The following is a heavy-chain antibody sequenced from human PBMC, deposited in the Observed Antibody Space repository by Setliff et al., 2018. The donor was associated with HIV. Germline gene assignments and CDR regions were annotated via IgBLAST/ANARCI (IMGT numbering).Heavy chain of an antibody. Sequence: ASVKVSCKASGYTFTTYATHWVRQAPGQRLEWMGWINAGNGNTKYSQKFQGRVTITRDTSASTAYMEMSSLSSEDKGIYFCANGGSWGQFDHWGQGTLVTVSS. CDR3: ANGGSWGQFDH. V-gene: IGHV1-3*01. CDR1: GYTFTTYA. CDR2: INAGNGNT. J-gene: IGHJ4*02. D-gene: IGHD3-16*01.